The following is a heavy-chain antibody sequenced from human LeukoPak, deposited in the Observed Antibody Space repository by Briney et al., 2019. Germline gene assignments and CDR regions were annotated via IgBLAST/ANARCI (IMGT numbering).Heavy chain of an antibody. CDR1: GYTFTSYD. J-gene: IGHJ5*02. V-gene: IGHV1-8*01. CDR3: ARGPYYDFWSGYSGFDP. CDR2: MNPNSGNT. D-gene: IGHD3-3*01. Sequence: ASVNVSCKASGYTFTSYDINWVRQATGQGLEWMGWMNPNSGNTGYAQKFHGRVTITRNTSISTAYMELSSLRSEDTAVYYCARGPYYDFWSGYSGFDPWGQGTLVTVSS.